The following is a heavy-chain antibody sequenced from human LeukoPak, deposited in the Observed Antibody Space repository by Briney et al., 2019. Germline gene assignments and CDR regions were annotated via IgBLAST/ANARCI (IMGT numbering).Heavy chain of an antibody. D-gene: IGHD3-9*01. Sequence: GGSLRLSCAASGISFSTSWMNWVRQAPGKGLEWVSAISHSGGSTYYADSVKGRFTISRDNSKNTLYLQMNSLRAEDTAVYYCAKVGQNYDILTYYFDYWGQGTLVTVSS. CDR2: ISHSGGST. CDR1: GISFSTSW. J-gene: IGHJ4*02. CDR3: AKVGQNYDILTYYFDY. V-gene: IGHV3-23*01.